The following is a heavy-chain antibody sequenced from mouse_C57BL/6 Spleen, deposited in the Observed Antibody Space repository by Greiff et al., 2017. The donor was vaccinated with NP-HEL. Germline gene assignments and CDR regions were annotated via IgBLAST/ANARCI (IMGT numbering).Heavy chain of an antibody. D-gene: IGHD3-3*01. CDR3: SASRTEDAMDY. CDR2: INPSTGGT. Sequence: EVQLQQSGPELVKPGASVKISCKASGYSFTGYYMHWVKQSSEKSLEWIGEINPSTGGTSYNQKFKGKATLTVDKSSSTAYMQLKSLTSEDSAVYYCSASRTEDAMDYWGQGTSVTVSS. CDR1: GYSFTGYY. J-gene: IGHJ4*01. V-gene: IGHV1-43*01.